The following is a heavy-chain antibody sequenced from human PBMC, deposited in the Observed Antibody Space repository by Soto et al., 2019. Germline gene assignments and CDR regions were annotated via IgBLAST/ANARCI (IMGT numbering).Heavy chain of an antibody. CDR3: VRGAYYDSSGYYPGWFDP. J-gene: IGHJ5*02. D-gene: IGHD3-22*01. CDR2: INESGGT. Sequence: SETLSLTCGVYGGSLSGYYWGWIRQPPGKGLGWIGEINESGGTNYNPSLKSRVTISVDTSKKHFSLKLSSVTAADTAVYYCVRGAYYDSSGYYPGWFDPWGQGTLVTVSS. CDR1: GGSLSGYY. V-gene: IGHV4-34*01.